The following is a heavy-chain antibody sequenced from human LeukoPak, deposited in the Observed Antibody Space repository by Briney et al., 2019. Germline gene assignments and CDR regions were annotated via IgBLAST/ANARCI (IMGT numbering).Heavy chain of an antibody. CDR1: GYTPTESS. CDR2: FDPEDGET. D-gene: IGHD4-17*01. J-gene: IGHJ5*02. V-gene: IGHV1-24*01. Sequence: ASVKVSCKVSGYTPTESSMHWVRQAPGKGLEWMGGFDPEDGETTYAQKFQGRVTMTEDTSTDTAYMELSSLRSEDTAVYYCATLHGDYGYSFDPWGQGVLVTVSS. CDR3: ATLHGDYGYSFDP.